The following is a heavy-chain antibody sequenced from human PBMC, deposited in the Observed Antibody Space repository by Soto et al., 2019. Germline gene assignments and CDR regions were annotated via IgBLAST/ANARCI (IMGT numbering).Heavy chain of an antibody. Sequence: GGSLRLSCAASGFTVSSNYMSWVRQAPGKGLEWVSIIYSGGSTYYADSVKGRFTISRHNSKNTLYLQMNSLRAEDTAVYYCARVNILTGYGRAFDIWGQGTMVTVSS. V-gene: IGHV3-53*04. D-gene: IGHD3-9*01. CDR2: IYSGGST. J-gene: IGHJ3*02. CDR1: GFTVSSNY. CDR3: ARVNILTGYGRAFDI.